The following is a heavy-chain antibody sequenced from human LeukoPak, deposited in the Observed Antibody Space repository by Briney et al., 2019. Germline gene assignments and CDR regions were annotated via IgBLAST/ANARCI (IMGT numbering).Heavy chain of an antibody. J-gene: IGHJ6*02. Sequence: PGGSLRLSCAASGFTFSSYEMDWVRQAPGKGLEWVSYISSSGSTIYYADSVRGRFTISRDNAKNSLYMQMNSLRVEDTAVYYCARQRGSGSPHYYYYGMDVWGQGTTVTVSS. D-gene: IGHD3-10*01. CDR3: ARQRGSGSPHYYYYGMDV. CDR2: ISSSGSTI. CDR1: GFTFSSYE. V-gene: IGHV3-48*03.